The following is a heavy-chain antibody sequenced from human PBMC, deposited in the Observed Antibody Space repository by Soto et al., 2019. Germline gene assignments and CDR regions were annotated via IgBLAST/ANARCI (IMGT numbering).Heavy chain of an antibody. CDR2: ISSSSSYI. J-gene: IGHJ2*01. Sequence: GGSLRLSCAASGFTFSSYSMNWVRQAPGNGLEWVSSISSSSSYIYYADSVKGRFTISRDNAKNSLYLQMNSLRAEDTAVYYCASPGYSSSWYDWYFDIWGRGTLVTVSS. CDR1: GFTFSSYS. D-gene: IGHD6-13*01. CDR3: ASPGYSSSWYDWYFDI. V-gene: IGHV3-21*01.